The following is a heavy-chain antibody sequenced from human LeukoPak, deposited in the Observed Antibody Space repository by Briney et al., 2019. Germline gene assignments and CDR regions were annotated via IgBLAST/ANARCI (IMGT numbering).Heavy chain of an antibody. D-gene: IGHD3-3*01. J-gene: IGHJ4*02. CDR2: ISGSGGST. CDR1: GFTFSSYA. CDR3: AKGSIADYDFWSGYYTHYFDY. Sequence: GGSQRLSCAAPGFTFSSYAMSWVRQAPGKGLEWVSAISGSGGSTYYADSVKGRFTISRDNSKNTLYLQMNSLRAEDTAVYYCAKGSIADYDFWSGYYTHYFDYWGQGTLVTVSS. V-gene: IGHV3-23*01.